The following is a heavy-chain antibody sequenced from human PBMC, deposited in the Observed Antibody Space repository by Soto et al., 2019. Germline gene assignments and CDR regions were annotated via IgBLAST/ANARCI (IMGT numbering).Heavy chain of an antibody. J-gene: IGHJ4*02. D-gene: IGHD6-6*01. CDR1: GFTFSDYY. V-gene: IGHV3-11*01. CDR2: ISSSGSTI. Sequence: PGGSLRLSCAASGFTFSDYYMSWIRQAPGKGLEWVSYISSSGSTIYYADSVKGRFTLSRDNAKNSLYLQMNSLRAEDTAVYYCARADTAAREYYFDYWGQGTLVTVSS. CDR3: ARADTAAREYYFDY.